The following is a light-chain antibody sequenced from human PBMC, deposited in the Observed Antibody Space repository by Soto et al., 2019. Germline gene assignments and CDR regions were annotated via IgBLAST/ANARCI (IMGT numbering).Light chain of an antibody. Sequence: IVMTQSPATLSVSPGEGATLSCRASQSVSSNLAWYQQKPGQAPRLLIYGASTRATGIPASFSGSGSGTDFTLTISSLHAEDFAVYYCQQYNKWPLTFGGGTKVEIK. CDR3: QQYNKWPLT. V-gene: IGKV3-15*01. CDR2: GAS. CDR1: QSVSSN. J-gene: IGKJ4*01.